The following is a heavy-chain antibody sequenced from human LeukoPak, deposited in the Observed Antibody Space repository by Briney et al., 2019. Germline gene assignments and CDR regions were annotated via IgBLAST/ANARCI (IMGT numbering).Heavy chain of an antibody. Sequence: PGGSLRLSCAASGFTFSSYEMNWVRQAPGKGLEWVSYISSSGSTIYYADSVKGRFTISRDNAKNSLYLQMNSLRAEDTAVYYCARAQPNYYYYYYMDVWGKGTTVTVSS. CDR3: ARAQPNYYYYYYMDV. D-gene: IGHD2-2*01. CDR1: GFTFSSYE. J-gene: IGHJ6*03. V-gene: IGHV3-48*03. CDR2: ISSSGSTI.